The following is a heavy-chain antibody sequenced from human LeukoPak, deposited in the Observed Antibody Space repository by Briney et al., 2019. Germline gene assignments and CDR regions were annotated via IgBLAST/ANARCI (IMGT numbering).Heavy chain of an antibody. CDR2: IYTSGST. CDR1: GGSISSYY. CDR3: ARVTQRISIFGVVTRRGRYMDV. V-gene: IGHV4-4*07. Sequence: PETLSLTCTVSGGSISSYYWSWIRQPAGKGLEWIGRIYTSGSTNYNPSLKSRVTMSVDTSKNQFSLKLSSVTAADTAVYYCARVTQRISIFGVVTRRGRYMDVWGKGTTVTVSS. D-gene: IGHD3-3*01. J-gene: IGHJ6*04.